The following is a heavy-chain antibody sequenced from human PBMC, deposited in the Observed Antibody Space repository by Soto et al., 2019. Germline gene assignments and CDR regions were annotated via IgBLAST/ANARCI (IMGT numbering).Heavy chain of an antibody. CDR1: GFTFSSYG. CDR3: AKDYGYCSGGSCYSSGWFDP. Sequence: QVQLVESGGGVVQPGRSLRLSCAASGFTFSSYGMHWVLQAPGKGLEWVAVISYDGSNKYYADSVKGRFTISRDNSKNTLYLQMNSLRAEDTAVYYCAKDYGYCSGGSCYSSGWFDPWGQGTLVTVSS. CDR2: ISYDGSNK. V-gene: IGHV3-30*18. D-gene: IGHD2-15*01. J-gene: IGHJ5*02.